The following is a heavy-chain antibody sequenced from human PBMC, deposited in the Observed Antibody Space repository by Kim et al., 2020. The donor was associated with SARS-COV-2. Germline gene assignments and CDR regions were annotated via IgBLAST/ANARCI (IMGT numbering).Heavy chain of an antibody. CDR3: VRVNYGSYQPD. J-gene: IGHJ1*01. D-gene: IGHD2-2*01. V-gene: IGHV3-72*01. CDR2: TT. Sequence: TTDYAASVKGRFTISRDDSKGSLYLHMNSLKTEDTAIYYCVRVNYGSYQPDWGQGTLVTVSS.